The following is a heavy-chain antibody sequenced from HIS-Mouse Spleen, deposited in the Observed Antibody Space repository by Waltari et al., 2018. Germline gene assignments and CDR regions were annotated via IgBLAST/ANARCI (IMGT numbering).Heavy chain of an antibody. J-gene: IGHJ4*02. D-gene: IGHD1-26*01. Sequence: EVQLLESGGGLVQPGGSLSLPCSASGFTFSRYAMSWVRQGPGGVSTIRGSGFSADSADAVTGPSTLSRDNSKNTLYVPLISLRAEDTSVYYCAKDRVRSGSYLRHFDYWGQGTLVTVSS. CDR1: GFTFSRYA. CDR3: AKDRVRSGSYLRHFDY. CDR2: IRGSGFSA. V-gene: IGHV3-23*01.